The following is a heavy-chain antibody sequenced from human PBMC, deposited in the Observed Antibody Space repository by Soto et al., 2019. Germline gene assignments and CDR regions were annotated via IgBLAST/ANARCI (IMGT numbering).Heavy chain of an antibody. CDR2: IYYSGST. CDR1: GGSISSYY. Sequence: SETLSLTCTVSGGSISSYYWSWIRQPPGKGLEWIGYIYYSGSTNYNPSLKSRVTISVDTSKNQFSLKLSSVTAADTAVYYCARVFDYYDSSGYHYIYFDYWGQGTLVTVSS. J-gene: IGHJ4*02. CDR3: ARVFDYYDSSGYHYIYFDY. D-gene: IGHD3-22*01. V-gene: IGHV4-59*01.